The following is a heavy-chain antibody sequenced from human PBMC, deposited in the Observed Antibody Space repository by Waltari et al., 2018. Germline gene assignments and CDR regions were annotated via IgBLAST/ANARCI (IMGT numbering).Heavy chain of an antibody. J-gene: IGHJ3*01. V-gene: IGHV3-9*01. CDR2: ISWNSGSI. Sequence: EVQLVESGGGFVQPGRSLRLSCAASGCTFKDFVMHWVRQAPRKGLEWVAGISWNSGSIAYADSVKGRFTISRDNAKNSLYLQMNSLKSEDTALYYCVHGDYHAFDVWGQGKMVTVSS. CDR1: GCTFKDFV. CDR3: VHGDYHAFDV. D-gene: IGHD4-17*01.